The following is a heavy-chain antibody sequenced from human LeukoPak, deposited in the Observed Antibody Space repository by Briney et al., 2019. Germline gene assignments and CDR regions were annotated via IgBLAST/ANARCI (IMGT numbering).Heavy chain of an antibody. CDR2: ISTSGGT. D-gene: IGHD5-24*01. J-gene: IGHJ5*02. CDR3: ARARELNWFDP. CDR1: GVSITPYY. V-gene: IGHV4-4*07. Sequence: PSETLSLTCTVPGVSITPYYWSWIRQPAGKGLEWIGRISTSGGTNYNPSLKSRVTMSVDTSKNQISLRLSSVTAADTAVYYCARARELNWFDPWGQGTPVTVSS.